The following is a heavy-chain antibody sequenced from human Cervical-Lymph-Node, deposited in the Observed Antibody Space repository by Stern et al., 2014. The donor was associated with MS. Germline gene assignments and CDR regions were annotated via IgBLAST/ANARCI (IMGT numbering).Heavy chain of an antibody. D-gene: IGHD1-26*01. CDR1: GGSISRSY. V-gene: IGHV4-59*12. CDR2: IYYSGSGTT. Sequence: QVQLQESGPGLVKHSETLSLTCTVSGGSISRSYWTWIRQPPGKALEWVGYIYYSGSGTTRDSPSLNNPVTMSVGTAQNPGPLNLRSVTAADTAVYYCARGARREIIHSWGQGTRVTVSS. J-gene: IGHJ4*02. CDR3: ARGARREIIHS.